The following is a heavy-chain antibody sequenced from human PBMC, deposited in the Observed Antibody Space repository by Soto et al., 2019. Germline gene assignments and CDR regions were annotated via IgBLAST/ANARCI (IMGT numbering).Heavy chain of an antibody. CDR3: AKAGTHSYFDY. Sequence: GGSLRLSCAASGFTFSIYAMNWVRQAPGKGLEWVSALSASGGSTYYAGSVKGRFTISRDNSKNTLYLQMDSLRAEDTAVYHCAKAGTHSYFDYWGQGTLVTVSS. V-gene: IGHV3-23*01. J-gene: IGHJ4*02. CDR1: GFTFSIYA. CDR2: LSASGGST. D-gene: IGHD1-1*01.